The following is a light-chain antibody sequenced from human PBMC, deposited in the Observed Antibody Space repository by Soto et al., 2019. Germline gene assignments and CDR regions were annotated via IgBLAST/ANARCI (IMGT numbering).Light chain of an antibody. J-gene: IGKJ1*01. CDR1: QSLMYSNAYNY. Sequence: DIVMTQSPLSLPVTPGEPASISCRSSQSLMYSNAYNYLDWYLQKPGQSPQLLIYLGSNRASGVPDRFSGSGSGTDFTLKISRVEAEDVGVYYCMQALQTQWTFGQGTKVEIK. CDR2: LGS. CDR3: MQALQTQWT. V-gene: IGKV2-28*01.